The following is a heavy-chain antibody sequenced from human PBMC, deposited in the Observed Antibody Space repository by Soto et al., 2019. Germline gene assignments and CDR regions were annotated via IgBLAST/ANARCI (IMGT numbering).Heavy chain of an antibody. CDR1: GDTFSNQA. V-gene: IGHV1-69*06. Sequence: QVHLVQSGTEVKKPGSSVKVSCKTSGDTFSNQAISWVRQAPGQGLEWMGGIIPLFDSASYAQRSHDRVTITADKFTNTVYMELRSLTSEDTAVYYCAASTFQSGVRGYFHLDHWGQGTLVTVSS. J-gene: IGHJ4*02. CDR3: AASTFQSGVRGYFHLDH. CDR2: IIPLFDSA. D-gene: IGHD2-21*01.